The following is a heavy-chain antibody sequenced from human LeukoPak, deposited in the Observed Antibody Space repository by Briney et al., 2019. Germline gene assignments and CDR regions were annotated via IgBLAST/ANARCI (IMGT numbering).Heavy chain of an antibody. CDR1: GFTFSSYW. J-gene: IGHJ4*02. V-gene: IGHV3-7*01. CDR2: IKQDGSEK. Sequence: PGGSLRLSCAASGFTFSSYWMSWVRQAPGKGLEWVANIKQDGSEKYYVDSVKGRFTISRDNAKNSLYLQMNSLGAEDTAVYYCARENYDFWSGYCDYWGQGTLVTVSS. CDR3: ARENYDFWSGYCDY. D-gene: IGHD3-3*01.